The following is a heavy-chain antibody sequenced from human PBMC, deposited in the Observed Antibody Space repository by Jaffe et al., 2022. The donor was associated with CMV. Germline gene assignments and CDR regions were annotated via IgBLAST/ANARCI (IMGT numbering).Heavy chain of an antibody. CDR1: GFTFSSSD. V-gene: IGHV3-23*01. J-gene: IGHJ4*02. Sequence: EVQMLESGGGLVQPGGSLRLSCAASGFTFSSSDMSWVRQAPGKGLEWVSGLSGSGVSTYYADSVKGRFTVSRDNSRNTLYLQMNSLRPEDTAVYFCAKDGRISTPGYWGQGTLVTVSS. D-gene: IGHD3-3*02. CDR2: LSGSGVST. CDR3: AKDGRISTPGY.